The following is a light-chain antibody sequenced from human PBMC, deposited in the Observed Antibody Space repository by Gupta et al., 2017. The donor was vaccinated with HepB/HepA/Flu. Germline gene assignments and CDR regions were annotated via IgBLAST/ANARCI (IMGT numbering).Light chain of an antibody. CDR3: QHYGSSSFT. J-gene: IGKJ4*01. CDR2: GAA. Sequence: IVLTQSPGTLSLSPGERATLSCRASQSVSSTYLALYQQKPGQAPMLLIYGAASMATGIPDRFSGSGSGTDFTLTISRLEPEDFAVYYCQHYGSSSFTFGGGTKVEIK. V-gene: IGKV3-20*01. CDR1: QSVSSTY.